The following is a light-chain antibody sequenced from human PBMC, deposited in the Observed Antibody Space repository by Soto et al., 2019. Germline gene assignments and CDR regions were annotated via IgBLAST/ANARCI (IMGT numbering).Light chain of an antibody. Sequence: QSALTQPASVSGSPGQSINISCTGTSSDVVTYNLVSWYQQHPGKAPKLMIYDVNKRPSGVPDRFSGSKSGSTASLTISGLQSEDEADYFCCSYAGTYTYVFGTGTKVTVL. CDR2: DVN. CDR1: SSDVVTYNL. V-gene: IGLV2-11*01. J-gene: IGLJ1*01. CDR3: CSYAGTYTYV.